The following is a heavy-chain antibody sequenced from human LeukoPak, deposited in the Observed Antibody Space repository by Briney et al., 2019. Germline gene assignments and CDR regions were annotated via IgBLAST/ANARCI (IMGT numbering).Heavy chain of an antibody. CDR1: GFPFSDYS. J-gene: IGHJ4*02. CDR3: ARDHNYAFDN. V-gene: IGHV3-48*04. Sequence: GGSLRLSCTASGFPFSDYSMNWVRQAPGKGLEWISYIGISSGNTKYADSVKGRFTISADNARNSLYLQMNSLRVEDTAVYYCARDHNYAFDNWGQGTLVSVSS. D-gene: IGHD1-1*01. CDR2: IGISSGNT.